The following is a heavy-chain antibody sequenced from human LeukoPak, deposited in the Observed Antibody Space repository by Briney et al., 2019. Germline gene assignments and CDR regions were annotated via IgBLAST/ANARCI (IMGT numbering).Heavy chain of an antibody. CDR1: GGTFSSYA. D-gene: IGHD1-26*01. CDR3: ARVAEAEGTLVGATYPFDY. Sequence: GASVTVSCKASGGTFSSYAISWVRQAPGQGLEWMGGIIPIFGTANYAQKFQGRVTITADESTSTAYMELSSLRSEDTAVYYCARVAEAEGTLVGATYPFDYWGQGTLVTVSS. J-gene: IGHJ4*02. CDR2: IIPIFGTA. V-gene: IGHV1-69*13.